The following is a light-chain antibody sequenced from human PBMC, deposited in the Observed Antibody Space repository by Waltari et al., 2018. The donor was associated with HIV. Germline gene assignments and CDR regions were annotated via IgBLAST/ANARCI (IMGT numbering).Light chain of an antibody. V-gene: IGLV2-23*02. J-gene: IGLJ2*01. CDR3: CSYASYSTFHVV. CDR2: AVT. Sequence: QSALTQPASVSGSPGQSIAISCTGASSDVGSYNLVSWYQQHPGKAPQLMIYAVTKRPSGVSDRFSGSKSGNTASLTISGLQAEDEADYYCCSYASYSTFHVVFGGGTKLTVL. CDR1: SSDVGSYNL.